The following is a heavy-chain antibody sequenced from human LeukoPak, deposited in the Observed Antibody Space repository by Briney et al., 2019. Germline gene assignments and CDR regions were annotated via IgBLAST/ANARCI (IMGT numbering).Heavy chain of an antibody. CDR2: INPNSGGT. J-gene: IGHJ6*02. CDR1: GYTFTDYY. D-gene: IGHD6-19*01. CDR3: ARWYSSGRPPYYYGMDV. Sequence: ASVKVSCKASGYTFTDYYVHWVRQAPGQGLEWMGRINPNSGGTNYAQKFQGRVTMTRDTSISTAYMELSRLRSDDTAVYYCARWYSSGRPPYYYGMDVWGQGTTVTVSS. V-gene: IGHV1-2*06.